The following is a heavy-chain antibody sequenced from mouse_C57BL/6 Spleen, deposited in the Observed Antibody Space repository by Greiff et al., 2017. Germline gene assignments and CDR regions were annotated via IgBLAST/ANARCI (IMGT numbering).Heavy chain of an antibody. J-gene: IGHJ1*03. CDR3: TTYGSSPRYFDV. V-gene: IGHV14-4*01. Sequence: VQLQQSGAELVRPGASVKLSCTASGFNIKDDYMHWVKQRPEQGLEWIGWIDPENGDTEYASKFQGKATITADTSSNTAYLRLSSLTSEDTAVYYCTTYGSSPRYFDVWGTGTTVTVSS. CDR1: GFNIKDDY. D-gene: IGHD1-1*01. CDR2: IDPENGDT.